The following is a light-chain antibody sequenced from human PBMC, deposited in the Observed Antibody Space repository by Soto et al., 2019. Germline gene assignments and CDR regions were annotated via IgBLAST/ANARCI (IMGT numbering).Light chain of an antibody. CDR3: QQRSNWLT. V-gene: IGKV3-11*01. J-gene: IGKJ4*01. Sequence: EIVLTHAPATLSLSTGERATLSCRASQSVSSYLAWYQQKPGQAPRLLIYDASNRATGIPARFSGSGSGTDFTLTISSLEPEDFAVYYCQQRSNWLTFGGGTKVDIK. CDR2: DAS. CDR1: QSVSSY.